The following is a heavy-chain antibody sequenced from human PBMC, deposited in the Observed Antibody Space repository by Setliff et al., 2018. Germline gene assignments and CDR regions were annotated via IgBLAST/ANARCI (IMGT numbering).Heavy chain of an antibody. Sequence: GASVKVSCKASGDTFTNHYMHWVRQAPGQGLEWMGMINPGGGSTTYAQKFQGRVTMTRDTSTSTVYMELSSLRTEDTAVYYCARGYYDSYARYYVVGDYWGQGTPVTVSS. J-gene: IGHJ4*02. V-gene: IGHV1-46*01. D-gene: IGHD3-22*01. CDR3: ARGYYDSYARYYVVGDY. CDR1: GDTFTNHY. CDR2: INPGGGST.